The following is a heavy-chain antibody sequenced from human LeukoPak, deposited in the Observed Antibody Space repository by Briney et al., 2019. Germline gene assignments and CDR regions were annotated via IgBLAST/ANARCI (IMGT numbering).Heavy chain of an antibody. CDR2: INPSGGST. CDR3: ARERGVAVAGEGVDP. Sequence: ASVKVSFKASGYTFTSHYIQWVRQAPGQGLEWMGIINPSGGSTSYAQKFQGRVTLTRDTSTSTVYMELRSLRSEDTAVYYCARERGVAVAGEGVDPGGQGTLVTVSS. J-gene: IGHJ5*02. V-gene: IGHV1-46*01. CDR1: GYTFTSHY. D-gene: IGHD6-19*01.